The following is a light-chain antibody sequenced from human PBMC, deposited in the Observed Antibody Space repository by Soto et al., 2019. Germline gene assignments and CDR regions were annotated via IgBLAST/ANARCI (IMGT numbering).Light chain of an antibody. CDR2: DVS. CDR1: SSDVGGYSY. V-gene: IGLV2-11*01. CDR3: CSFAGSYTLFV. J-gene: IGLJ1*01. Sequence: QSALTQPRSVSGSPGQSVTISCTGTSSDVGGYSYVSWFQQHPGKAPKLMIYDVSKRPSGVPDRFSGSKSGNTASLTISGLQAEDEVDYYCCSFAGSYTLFVFGTGTKLTVL.